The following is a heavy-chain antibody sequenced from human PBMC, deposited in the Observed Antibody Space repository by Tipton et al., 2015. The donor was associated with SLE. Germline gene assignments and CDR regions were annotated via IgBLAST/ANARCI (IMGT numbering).Heavy chain of an antibody. Sequence: TLSLTCTVSGGSISSHYWSWIRQPPGKGLEWIGYIYNSGSGNYNPSLKSRVTISVDTSKNQFSLKLSSVSAADPAVYYCARSDYYDSSGYYSYAFDIWGQGPMVTVSS. CDR1: GGSISSHY. J-gene: IGHJ3*02. CDR3: ARSDYYDSSGYYSYAFDI. CDR2: IYNSGSG. V-gene: IGHV4-59*11. D-gene: IGHD3-22*01.